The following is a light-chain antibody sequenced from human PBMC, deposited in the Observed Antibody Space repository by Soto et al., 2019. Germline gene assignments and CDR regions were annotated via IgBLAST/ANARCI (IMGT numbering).Light chain of an antibody. Sequence: EIVLTQSPGTLYFSPGERATLYCRASQSISSNRFAWFQEKPGQAPSLLIYGVSSRATGIPDRFSGSGSGTDFTLTISRLEPEDFGVYYCQQYDRSPITFGPGTKVDIK. V-gene: IGKV3-20*01. CDR3: QQYDRSPIT. J-gene: IGKJ3*01. CDR2: GVS. CDR1: QSISSNR.